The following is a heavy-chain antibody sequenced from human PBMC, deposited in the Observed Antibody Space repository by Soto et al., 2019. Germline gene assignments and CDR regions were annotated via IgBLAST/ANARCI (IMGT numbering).Heavy chain of an antibody. Sequence: PSETLSLTCTVSGGSISSSSYYWGWIRQPPGKGLEWIGSIYYSGSTYYNPSLKSRVTISVDTSKNQFSLKLSSVTAADTAVYYCASLIVGASVGEHSPTYYGMDVWGQGTTVTVSS. CDR2: IYYSGST. D-gene: IGHD1-26*01. J-gene: IGHJ6*02. V-gene: IGHV4-39*01. CDR3: ASLIVGASVGEHSPTYYGMDV. CDR1: GGSISSSSYY.